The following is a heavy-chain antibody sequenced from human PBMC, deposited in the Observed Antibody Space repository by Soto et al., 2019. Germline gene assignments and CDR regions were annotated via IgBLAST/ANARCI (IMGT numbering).Heavy chain of an antibody. D-gene: IGHD2-21*02. J-gene: IGHJ4*02. Sequence: VQLMQSGAEVKKPGSSVKVSCKASGGTFSSHSINWVRQAPGQGLEWMGGIITLFGTSNYAQNFQGRVTITADQSPSTAYMELNSLTSDDTAVYYCAREVGYGDFSAALLDWGQGTLVTGSS. CDR1: GGTFSSHS. CDR2: IITLFGTS. CDR3: AREVGYGDFSAALLD. V-gene: IGHV1-69*01.